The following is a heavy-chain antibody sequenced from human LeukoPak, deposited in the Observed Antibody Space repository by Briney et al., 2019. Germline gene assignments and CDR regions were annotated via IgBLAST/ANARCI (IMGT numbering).Heavy chain of an antibody. CDR1: GFTFSSYG. J-gene: IGHJ6*02. Sequence: GGSLRLSCAASGFTFSSYGMNWVRQAPGKGLEWVSYISTSSSTIYYPDSVKGRFTISRDNAKNSLYLQMNSLRAEDTAVYYCARDRYSGSYGGRPYYYYGMDVWGQGTTVTVSS. V-gene: IGHV3-48*01. CDR3: ARDRYSGSYGGRPYYYYGMDV. D-gene: IGHD1-26*01. CDR2: ISTSSSTI.